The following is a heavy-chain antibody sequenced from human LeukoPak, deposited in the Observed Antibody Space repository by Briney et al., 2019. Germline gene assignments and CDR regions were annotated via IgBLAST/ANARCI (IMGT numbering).Heavy chain of an antibody. D-gene: IGHD3-10*01. J-gene: IGHJ3*02. Sequence: SETLSLTCTVSGGSISSSSYYWGWIRQPPGKGLEWIGSIYYSGSTYYNPSLKSRVTISVDTSKNQFSLKLSSVTAADTAVYYCARGPSVRGLMRALDIWGQGTMVTVSS. CDR1: GGSISSSSYY. CDR3: ARGPSVRGLMRALDI. V-gene: IGHV4-39*07. CDR2: IYYSGST.